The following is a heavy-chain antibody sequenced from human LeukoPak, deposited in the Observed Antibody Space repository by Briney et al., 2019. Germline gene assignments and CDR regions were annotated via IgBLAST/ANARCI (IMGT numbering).Heavy chain of an antibody. D-gene: IGHD1-26*01. J-gene: IGHJ4*02. Sequence: SETLSLTCAVYGGSFSGYYWSWIRQPPGKGLEWIGEINHSGSTNYNPSLKSRVTISVDTSKNQFSLKLSSVTAADTAVYYCARPGGIVGATRGYFDYWGQGTLVTVSS. CDR1: GGSFSGYY. CDR2: INHSGST. CDR3: ARPGGIVGATRGYFDY. V-gene: IGHV4-34*01.